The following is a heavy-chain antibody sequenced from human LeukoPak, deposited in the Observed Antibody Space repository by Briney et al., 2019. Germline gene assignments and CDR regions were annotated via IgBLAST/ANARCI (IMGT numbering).Heavy chain of an antibody. V-gene: IGHV3-74*01. CDR2: INTDGSTT. J-gene: IGHJ6*02. Sequence: GGSLRLSCAASGFTFSDYWMYWVRQAPGKGLVWVSLINTDGSTTTSAGSVKGRFTISRDNSKNTLYLQMNSLRAEDTAVYYCANERFLEWLPHSYYYYYGMDVWGQGTTVTVSS. CDR1: GFTFSDYW. D-gene: IGHD3-3*01. CDR3: ANERFLEWLPHSYYYYYGMDV.